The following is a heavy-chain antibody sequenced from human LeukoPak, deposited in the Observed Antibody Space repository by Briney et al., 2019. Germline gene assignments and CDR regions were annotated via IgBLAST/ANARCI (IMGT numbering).Heavy chain of an antibody. Sequence: ASVKVPCKASGYTFTSYGISWVRQAPGQGLEWMGWISAYNGNTNYAQKLQGRVTMTTDTSTSTAYMELRSLRSDDTAVYYCARDRTTIFGALYYYGMDVWGQGTTVTVSS. J-gene: IGHJ6*02. CDR1: GYTFTSYG. CDR3: ARDRTTIFGALYYYGMDV. CDR2: ISAYNGNT. V-gene: IGHV1-18*01. D-gene: IGHD3-3*01.